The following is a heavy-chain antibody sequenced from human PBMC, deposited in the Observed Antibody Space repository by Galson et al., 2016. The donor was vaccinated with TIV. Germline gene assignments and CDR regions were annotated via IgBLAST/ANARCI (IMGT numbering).Heavy chain of an antibody. CDR1: GGTFGNFT. CDR2: IVPTLAAT. J-gene: IGHJ6*02. CDR3: ARAVIGADHYYYCMDL. Sequence: SVKVSCKASGGTFGNFTISWVRQAPGQGLEWIGGIVPTLAATKYARRFQGRVTMTTDESTRTADMELSSLRSDDTAVYYCARAVIGADHYYYCMDLWGQGTTVIVSS. V-gene: IGHV1-69*16.